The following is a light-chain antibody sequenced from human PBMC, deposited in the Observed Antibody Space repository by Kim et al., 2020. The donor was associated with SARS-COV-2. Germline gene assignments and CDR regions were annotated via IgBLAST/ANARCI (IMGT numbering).Light chain of an antibody. Sequence: DIQMTQSPSTLSASIGDRVTITCRASQSVHSYFAWYQQKPGKAPNLLIYEASSLQSGVPSRFSGSGSGTEFTLTISSLQPDDLATYYCQQYNIYPLTFGGGTKLEI. CDR2: EAS. CDR3: QQYNIYPLT. J-gene: IGKJ4*01. CDR1: QSVHSY. V-gene: IGKV1-5*03.